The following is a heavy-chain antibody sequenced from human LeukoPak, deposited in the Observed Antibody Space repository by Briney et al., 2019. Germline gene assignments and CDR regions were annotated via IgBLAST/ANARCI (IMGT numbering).Heavy chain of an antibody. Sequence: SETLSLTCTVSGGSISSYYWSWIRQPPGKGLEWIGEINHSGSTNYNPSLKSRVTISVDTSKNQFSLKLSSVTAADTAVYYCARRPARYYYYYYMDVWGKGTTVTVSS. J-gene: IGHJ6*03. V-gene: IGHV4-34*01. CDR2: INHSGST. CDR1: GGSISSYY. CDR3: ARRPARYYYYYYMDV. D-gene: IGHD6-6*01.